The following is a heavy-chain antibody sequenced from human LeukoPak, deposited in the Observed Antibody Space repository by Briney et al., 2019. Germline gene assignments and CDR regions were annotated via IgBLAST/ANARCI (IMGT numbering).Heavy chain of an antibody. J-gene: IGHJ6*02. Sequence: GGSLRLSCAASGFTFSDYYMSWIRQAPGKGLEWVSYISSSGSTIYYADSVKGRFTISRDNAKNSLYLQMNSLRAKDTAVYYCARVGDFWSGQNYYYYYGMDVWGQGTTVTVSS. CDR1: GFTFSDYY. D-gene: IGHD3-3*01. V-gene: IGHV3-11*01. CDR3: ARVGDFWSGQNYYYYYGMDV. CDR2: ISSSGSTI.